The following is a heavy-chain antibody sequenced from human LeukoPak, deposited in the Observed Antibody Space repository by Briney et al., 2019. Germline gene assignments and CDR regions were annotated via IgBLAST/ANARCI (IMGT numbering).Heavy chain of an antibody. CDR2: IRSKAYGGTT. Sequence: GGSLRLSCTASGFTFGDYTMNWVRQAPGKGLEWVGFIRSKAYGGTTEYAASVKGRFTISRDDSKSIAYLQMNSLKTEDTAVYYCTSRVLLWFGESFPWGQGTLVSVSS. J-gene: IGHJ5*02. CDR3: TSRVLLWFGESFP. V-gene: IGHV3-49*04. D-gene: IGHD3-10*01. CDR1: GFTFGDYT.